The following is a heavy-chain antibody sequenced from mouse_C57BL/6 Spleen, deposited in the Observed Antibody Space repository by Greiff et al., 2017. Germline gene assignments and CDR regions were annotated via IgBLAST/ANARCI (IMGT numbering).Heavy chain of an antibody. J-gene: IGHJ4*01. CDR2: ISSGSSTI. CDR1: GFTFSDYG. D-gene: IGHD2-4*01. Sequence: EVKLEESGGGLVKPGGSLKLSCAASGFTFSDYGMHWVRQAPEKGLEWVAYISSGSSTIYYADTVKGRFTISRDNAKNTLFLQMTSLRSEDTAMYYCARPRYYDLYYAMDYWGQGTSVTVSS. CDR3: ARPRYYDLYYAMDY. V-gene: IGHV5-17*01.